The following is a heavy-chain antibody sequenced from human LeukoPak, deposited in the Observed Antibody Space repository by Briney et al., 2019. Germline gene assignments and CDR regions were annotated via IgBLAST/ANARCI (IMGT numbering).Heavy chain of an antibody. V-gene: IGHV4-38-2*01. CDR3: ARMGDYYDSSGYYWVY. J-gene: IGHJ4*02. D-gene: IGHD3-22*01. Sequence: SETLSLTCAVSGYSISSGYYWGWIRQPPGKGLEWIGSIYHSGSTYYNPSLKSRVTVSVDTPKNQFSLKLSSVTAADTAVYYCARMGDYYDSSGYYWVYWGQGTLVTVSS. CDR1: GYSISSGYY. CDR2: IYHSGST.